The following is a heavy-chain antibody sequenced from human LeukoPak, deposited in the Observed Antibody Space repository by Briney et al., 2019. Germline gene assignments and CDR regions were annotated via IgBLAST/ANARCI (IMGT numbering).Heavy chain of an antibody. CDR1: GYTFTSYD. CDR2: MNPNSGKT. V-gene: IGHV1-8*01. J-gene: IGHJ4*02. CDR3: GRALPSSGWVDY. Sequence: GASVKVSCKASGYTFTSYDINWVRQTTGQGLEWMGWMNPNSGKTEYAQKFQGRATMTWDTSISTVYMDLSSLRSEDTAVYYCGRALPSSGWVDYWGQGSLVTVSS. D-gene: IGHD6-19*01.